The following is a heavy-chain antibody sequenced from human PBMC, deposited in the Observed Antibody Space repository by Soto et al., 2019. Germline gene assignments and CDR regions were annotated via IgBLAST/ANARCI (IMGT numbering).Heavy chain of an antibody. CDR1: GGSISSYY. CDR3: ARFFDSSSYYYLFDY. V-gene: IGHV4-59*01. D-gene: IGHD3-22*01. Sequence: SETLSLTCTVSGGSISSYYWSWIRQPPGKGLEWIGYIHYSGGTNYNLSLRSRVTISADTSKNQFSLKLSTVTAADTAVYYCARFFDSSSYYYLFDYWGQGTPVTVSS. CDR2: IHYSGGT. J-gene: IGHJ4*02.